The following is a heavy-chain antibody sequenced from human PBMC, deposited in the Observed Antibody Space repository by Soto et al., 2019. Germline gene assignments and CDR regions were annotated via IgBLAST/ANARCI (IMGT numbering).Heavy chain of an antibody. CDR3: ARAANVLYSSSGDY. CDR2: INHSGST. J-gene: IGHJ4*02. V-gene: IGHV4-34*01. CDR1: GGYFSGYY. D-gene: IGHD6-6*01. Sequence: TSETLSLTCSVYGGYFSGYYWSWISQPPGKGLEWIGEINHSGSTNYNPSLNSRFTISVDASKNQFSLKLSSVTAADTAVYYCARAANVLYSSSGDYWGQGTLVTGAS.